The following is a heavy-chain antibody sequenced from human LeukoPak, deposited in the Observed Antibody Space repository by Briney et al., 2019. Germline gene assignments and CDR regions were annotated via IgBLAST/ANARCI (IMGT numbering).Heavy chain of an antibody. J-gene: IGHJ4*02. D-gene: IGHD6-6*01. CDR1: EFSVGSNY. CDR3: ARGLSGYASSLGY. V-gene: IGHV3-74*01. Sequence: GGSLRLSCAGSEFSVGSNYMTRVRQAPGKGLEWVSLINSDGSSTSYADSVRGRFSISRDNAKNTLYLQMNSLRAEDTAVYYCARGLSGYASSLGYWGQGTLVTVSS. CDR2: INSDGSST.